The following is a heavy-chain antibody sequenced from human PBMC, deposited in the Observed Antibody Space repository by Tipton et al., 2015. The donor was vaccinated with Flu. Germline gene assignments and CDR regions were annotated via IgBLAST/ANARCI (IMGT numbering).Heavy chain of an antibody. Sequence: TLSLTCSVSGYPVADDYFWGWIRQPPGKGLEWIGNAHHTGSTYYNPSLKSRVTILVDRSKNQFSQRLSSVTAADTAVYYCARSTYYYGSGSSDYWGQGTLVTVSS. CDR2: AHHTGST. V-gene: IGHV4-38-2*01. CDR3: ARSTYYYGSGSSDY. J-gene: IGHJ4*02. CDR1: GYPVADDYF. D-gene: IGHD3-10*01.